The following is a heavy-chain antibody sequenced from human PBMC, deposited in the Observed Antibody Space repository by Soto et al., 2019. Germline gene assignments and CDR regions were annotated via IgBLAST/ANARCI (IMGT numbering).Heavy chain of an antibody. D-gene: IGHD3-3*01. Sequence: ASVPVSCPSSGFTFPSSAVQWVRQARGQLLEWIGWIVVGSGNTNYAQKFQERVTITRDMSTSTAYMELSSLRSEDTAVYYCAAPTQMYYDFWSGYNYYYGMDGWGQGTTVTFSS. CDR2: IVVGSGNT. J-gene: IGHJ6*02. V-gene: IGHV1-58*01. CDR3: AAPTQMYYDFWSGYNYYYGMDG. CDR1: GFTFPSSA.